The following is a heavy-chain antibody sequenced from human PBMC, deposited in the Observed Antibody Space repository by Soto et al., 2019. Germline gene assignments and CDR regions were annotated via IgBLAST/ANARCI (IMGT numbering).Heavy chain of an antibody. V-gene: IGHV4-4*07. Sequence: PSETLSLTCTVSGGSISSYDCSWIRQPAWKGLEWVGRIYASGSTNYNPSLESRVTMSVDTSKNQFSLKVSPVTAADTAVYYCARDVYGSTTSGYYYYGMDVRGQGTTVNVS. CDR1: GGSISSYD. CDR2: IYASGST. D-gene: IGHD2-2*01. J-gene: IGHJ6*02. CDR3: ARDVYGSTTSGYYYYGMDV.